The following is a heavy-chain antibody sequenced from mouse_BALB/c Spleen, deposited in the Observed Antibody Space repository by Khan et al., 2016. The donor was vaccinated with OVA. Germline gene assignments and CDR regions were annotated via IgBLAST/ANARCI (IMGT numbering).Heavy chain of an antibody. V-gene: IGHV3-2*02. CDR1: GYSITSDYA. D-gene: IGHD1-1*01. CDR3: ARIYGGDFDY. CDR2: ISYSGNT. J-gene: IGHJ2*01. Sequence: EVQLQESGPGLVKPSQSLSLTCTVTGYSITSDYAWNWIRQFPGNKLEWMGHISYSGNTKYNPSLKSRISITRDTSKTPFFLQLNSVTTEDTATYYCARIYGGDFDYWGQGTTRTVSS.